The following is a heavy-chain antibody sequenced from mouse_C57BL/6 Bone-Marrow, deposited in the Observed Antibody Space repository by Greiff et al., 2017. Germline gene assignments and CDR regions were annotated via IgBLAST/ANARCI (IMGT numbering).Heavy chain of an antibody. J-gene: IGHJ1*03. D-gene: IGHD1-1*01. CDR2: IHPNSGST. CDR1: GYTFTSYW. Sequence: QVQLQQPGAELVKPGASVKLSCKASGYTFTSYWMHWVKQRPGQGLEWIGMIHPNSGSTNYNEKFKSKATLTVDKSSSTAYMQLSSLTSEDSAVYYGANYGSSYVGYFDVWGTGTTVTVSS. V-gene: IGHV1-64*01. CDR3: ANYGSSYVGYFDV.